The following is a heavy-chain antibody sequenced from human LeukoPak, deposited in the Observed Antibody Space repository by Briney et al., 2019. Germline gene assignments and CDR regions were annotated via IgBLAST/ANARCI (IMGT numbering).Heavy chain of an antibody. CDR3: ATQGGNFDY. V-gene: IGHV3-23*01. CDR2: ISASGGNT. Sequence: GGSLRLSCAASGFTFNSYAMSWVRQAPGKGLEWVSIISASGGNTYYADSVKGRFTISRDNSKNTLYLQMNSLRAEDTAVYYCATQGGNFDYWGQGTLVTVSS. CDR1: GFTFNSYA. J-gene: IGHJ4*02. D-gene: IGHD3-16*01.